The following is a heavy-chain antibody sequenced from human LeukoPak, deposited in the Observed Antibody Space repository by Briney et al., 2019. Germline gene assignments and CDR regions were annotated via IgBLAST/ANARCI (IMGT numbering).Heavy chain of an antibody. V-gene: IGHV4-59*01. CDR2: MYNSGST. D-gene: IGHD4-17*01. J-gene: IGHJ4*02. CDR1: GGSLSGSY. Sequence: SETLSLTCTVSGGSLSGSYWSWIRQPPGKGLEWIAYMYNSGSTNYNPSLKSRVTISIETSKNQSSLKLSSLTAADTAIYYCARGIESYGDYGYWGQGILVTVSS. CDR3: ARGIESYGDYGY.